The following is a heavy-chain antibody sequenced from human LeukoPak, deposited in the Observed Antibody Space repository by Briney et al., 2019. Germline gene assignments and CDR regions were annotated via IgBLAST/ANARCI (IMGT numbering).Heavy chain of an antibody. Sequence: GGSLRLSCVASGFTFDDYGMNWVRQVPGKGLEWVSSITSSSTYIYYADSVKGRFTISRDNAKNSLYLQMNSLRDEDTAVYYCARDPYSGSYGDYYYYYMDVWGKGTTVTISS. CDR3: ARDPYSGSYGDYYYYYMDV. CDR1: GFTFDDYG. CDR2: ITSSSTYI. V-gene: IGHV3-21*01. J-gene: IGHJ6*03. D-gene: IGHD1-26*01.